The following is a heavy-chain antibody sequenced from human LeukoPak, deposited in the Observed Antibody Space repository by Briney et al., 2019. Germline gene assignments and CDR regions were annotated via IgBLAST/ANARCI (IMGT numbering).Heavy chain of an antibody. D-gene: IGHD6-13*01. CDR3: AKKLVGSSWPRGYYFDY. J-gene: IGHJ4*02. CDR1: GFTFNTYA. Sequence: GGSLRLSCAASGFTFNTYAMSWVRQAPGKGLEWVSAISTGGVNTYYTDSVKGRFTISRDNSKNTLYLQMNSLRAEDTAVYYCAKKLVGSSWPRGYYFDYWGQGTLVTVSS. CDR2: ISTGGVNT. V-gene: IGHV3-23*01.